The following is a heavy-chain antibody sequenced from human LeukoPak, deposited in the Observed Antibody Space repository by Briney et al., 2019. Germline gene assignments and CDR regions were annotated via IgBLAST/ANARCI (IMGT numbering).Heavy chain of an antibody. V-gene: IGHV4-59*08. J-gene: IGHJ4*02. D-gene: IGHD6-13*01. Sequence: SETLSLTCSVSGGSISGCYWSWIRQPPGKGLEWIGYIYYSGTTIYNPSLKSRLTISLDTSKNQFSLNLSSVTAADTAVYYCARVTGYSSSWFDYWGQGTLVTVSS. CDR3: ARVTGYSSSWFDY. CDR2: IYYSGTT. CDR1: GGSISGCY.